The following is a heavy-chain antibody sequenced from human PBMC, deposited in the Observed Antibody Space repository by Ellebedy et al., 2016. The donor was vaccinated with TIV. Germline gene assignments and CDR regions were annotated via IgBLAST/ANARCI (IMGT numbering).Heavy chain of an antibody. CDR2: IIPGFGTA. CDR1: GGTFSTYG. CDR3: AKGGNYYDSSGRYSNDAFEM. D-gene: IGHD3-22*01. V-gene: IGHV1-69*13. Sequence: SVKVSXXGSGGTFSTYGINWVRQAPGQGLEWMGGIIPGFGTANYADKFLGRVTITADESRKIAYMGLDSLTSEDTAVYYCAKGGNYYDSSGRYSNDAFEMWGQGTVVTVSS. J-gene: IGHJ3*02.